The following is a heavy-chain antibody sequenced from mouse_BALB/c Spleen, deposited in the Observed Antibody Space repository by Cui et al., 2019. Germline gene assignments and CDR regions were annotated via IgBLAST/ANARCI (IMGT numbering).Heavy chain of an antibody. CDR1: GYTFTSYW. D-gene: IGHD1-1*01. Sequence: QVQLQQHRAELVTPGAPLNLACKASGYTFTSYWMHWVKQRPGRGLEWIGRIDPNSGGTKYNEKFKSKATLTVDKPSSTAYMQLSSLTSEDSAVYYCARYDYYGSSYFDYWGQGTTLTVSS. J-gene: IGHJ2*01. CDR2: IDPNSGGT. CDR3: ARYDYYGSSYFDY. V-gene: IGHV1-72*01.